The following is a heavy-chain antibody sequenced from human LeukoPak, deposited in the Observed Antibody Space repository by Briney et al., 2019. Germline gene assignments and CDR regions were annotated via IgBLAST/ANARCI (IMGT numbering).Heavy chain of an antibody. J-gene: IGHJ6*03. V-gene: IGHV4-59*01. CDR2: TYYSGST. Sequence: SETLSLTCTVSGDSISSYYWSWIRQPPGKGLEWIGYTYYSGSTNYNPSLKSRVTISVDTSKNQFSLKLSSVTAADTAVYYCARGGYDILTGDWGYMDVWGKGTTVTISS. D-gene: IGHD3-9*01. CDR3: ARGGYDILTGDWGYMDV. CDR1: GDSISSYY.